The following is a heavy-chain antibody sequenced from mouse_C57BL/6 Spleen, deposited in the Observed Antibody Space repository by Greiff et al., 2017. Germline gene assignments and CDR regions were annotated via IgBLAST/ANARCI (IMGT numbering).Heavy chain of an antibody. Sequence: VQLQQSGAELVTPGASVKISCKASGYAFSSYWMNWLKQRPGKGLEWIGQIYPGDGDTNYNGKFKGKATLTADKSSSTAYMQLSSLTSEDSAVYFCARSLYYTWYFDVWGTGTTVTVSS. J-gene: IGHJ1*03. V-gene: IGHV1-80*01. CDR1: GYAFSSYW. CDR3: ARSLYYTWYFDV. CDR2: IYPGDGDT. D-gene: IGHD2-1*01.